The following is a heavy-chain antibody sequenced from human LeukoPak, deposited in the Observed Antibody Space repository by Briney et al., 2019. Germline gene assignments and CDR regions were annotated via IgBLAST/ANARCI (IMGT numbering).Heavy chain of an antibody. CDR2: INSDGSST. Sequence: GGSLRLSCAASGFTFSSYWTHWVRQAPGKGLVWVSRINSDGSSTSYADSVKGRFTISRDNAKNTLYLQMNSLRAEDTAVYYCAREHWDYYDSSAPQDAFDIWGQGTMVTVSS. CDR3: AREHWDYYDSSAPQDAFDI. V-gene: IGHV3-74*01. CDR1: GFTFSSYW. D-gene: IGHD3-22*01. J-gene: IGHJ3*02.